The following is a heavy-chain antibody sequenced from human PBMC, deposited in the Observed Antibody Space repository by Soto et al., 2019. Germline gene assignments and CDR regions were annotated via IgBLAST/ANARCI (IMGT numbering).Heavy chain of an antibody. D-gene: IGHD3-16*02. CDR2: IIPILGIA. Sequence: QVQLVQSGAEVKKPGSSVKVSCKASGGTFSSYTISWVRQAPGQGLEWMGRIIPILGIANYAQKFQGRVTITADKSTSTAYMERSSLRSEDTAVYYFARDTYYDYVWGSYRPSTGAFDIWGQGTMVTVSS. CDR3: ARDTYYDYVWGSYRPSTGAFDI. V-gene: IGHV1-69*08. CDR1: GGTFSSYT. J-gene: IGHJ3*02.